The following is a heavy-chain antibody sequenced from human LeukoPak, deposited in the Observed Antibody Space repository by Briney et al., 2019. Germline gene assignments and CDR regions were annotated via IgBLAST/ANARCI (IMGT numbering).Heavy chain of an antibody. CDR3: ARYGSGTSYITNYFDY. V-gene: IGHV3-48*02. D-gene: IGHD3-10*01. J-gene: IGHJ4*02. CDR2: ISSDSRTI. CDR1: GFTFSSYS. Sequence: GGSLRLSCAASGFTFSSYSMNWVRQAPGKGLEWVSYISSDSRTIYYADSVKGRFTISRDNARNSLYLQMKSLRDEDTAVYYCARYGSGTSYITNYFDYWGQGTLVTVSS.